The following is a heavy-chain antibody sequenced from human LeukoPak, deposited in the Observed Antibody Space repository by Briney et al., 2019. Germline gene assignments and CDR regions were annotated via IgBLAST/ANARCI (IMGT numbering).Heavy chain of an antibody. D-gene: IGHD3/OR15-3a*01. CDR1: GFNFHDYG. CDR2: INWNGGST. J-gene: IGHJ4*02. CDR3: TRDFWTDY. V-gene: IGHV3-20*04. Sequence: SGGSLRLSCAASGFNFHDYGMSWVRQAPGKGLEWVSSINWNGGSTGYADSVKGRFTISRDNAKNSLYLQMNSLRAEDTAVYYCTRDFWTDYWGQGTLVTVSS.